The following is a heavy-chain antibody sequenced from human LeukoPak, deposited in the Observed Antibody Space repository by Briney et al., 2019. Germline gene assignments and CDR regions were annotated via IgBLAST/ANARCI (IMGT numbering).Heavy chain of an antibody. D-gene: IGHD3-3*01. CDR3: TSDFWSGYSFDY. Sequence: GGSLRLSCAASGFTFSSYSMNWVRQAPGKGLEWVSSISSSSSYIYYADSVKGQFTISRDNAKNSLYLQMNSLRAEDTAVYYCTSDFWSGYSFDYWGQGTLVTVSS. CDR2: ISSSSSYI. CDR1: GFTFSSYS. J-gene: IGHJ4*02. V-gene: IGHV3-21*01.